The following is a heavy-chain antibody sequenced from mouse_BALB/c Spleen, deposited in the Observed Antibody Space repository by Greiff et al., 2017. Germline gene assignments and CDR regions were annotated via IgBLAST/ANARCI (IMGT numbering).Heavy chain of an antibody. CDR1: GYAFTNYL. J-gene: IGHJ1*01. CDR2: INPGSGGT. CDR3: ARRYYGSRGDWYFDV. D-gene: IGHD1-1*01. V-gene: IGHV1-54*01. Sequence: VQLQQSGAELVRPGTSVKVSCKASGYAFTNYLIEWVKQRPGQGLEWIGVINPGSGGTNYNEKFKGKATLTADKSSSTAYMQLSSLTSDDSAVYFCARRYYGSRGDWYFDVWGAGTTVTVSS.